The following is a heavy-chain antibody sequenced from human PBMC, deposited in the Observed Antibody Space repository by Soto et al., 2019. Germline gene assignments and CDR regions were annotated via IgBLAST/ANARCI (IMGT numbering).Heavy chain of an antibody. D-gene: IGHD1-26*01. V-gene: IGHV3-30*04. Sequence: GGSLRLSCAASGFTFSDYPMHWVRQAPGKWLEWVAVISYDGRVKYYVDSVKGRFTISRDDSKNTLYLQMNSLRVDDTAVYYCARDFIVGAPDYFDYWGQGTLVTVSS. CDR1: GFTFSDYP. CDR3: ARDFIVGAPDYFDY. CDR2: ISYDGRVK. J-gene: IGHJ4*02.